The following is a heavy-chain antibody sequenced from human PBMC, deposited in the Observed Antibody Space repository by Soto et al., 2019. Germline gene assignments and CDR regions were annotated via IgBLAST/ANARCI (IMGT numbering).Heavy chain of an antibody. J-gene: IGHJ3*02. V-gene: IGHV4-31*03. CDR1: GGSISSGGYY. Sequence: PXETLSLTCTVSGGSISSGGYYWSWIRQHPGKGLEWIGYIYYSGSTYYNPSLKSRVTISVDTSKNQFSLKLSSVTAADTAVYYCASSGRMYYYDSSGYYPGAFDTWGQGAMVTVSS. CDR2: IYYSGST. D-gene: IGHD3-22*01. CDR3: ASSGRMYYYDSSGYYPGAFDT.